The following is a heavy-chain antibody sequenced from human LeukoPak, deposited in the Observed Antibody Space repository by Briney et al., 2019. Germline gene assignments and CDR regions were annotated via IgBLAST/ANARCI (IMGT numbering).Heavy chain of an antibody. V-gene: IGHV3-74*01. J-gene: IGHJ3*02. Sequence: GGSLRLSCAASGFTFTNYWTHWVRQAPGKGLVLVSHINTDGSSTNYADSVKGRFTISRDNAKNTLYLQMNSLRAEDTAVYYCARELPRIGGQTDASDIWGQGTMVTVS. CDR1: GFTFTNYW. D-gene: IGHD3-16*01. CDR2: INTDGSST. CDR3: ARELPRIGGQTDASDI.